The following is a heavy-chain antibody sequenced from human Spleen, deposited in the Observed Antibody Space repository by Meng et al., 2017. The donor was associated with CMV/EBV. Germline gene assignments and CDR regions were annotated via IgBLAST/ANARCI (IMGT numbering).Heavy chain of an antibody. CDR3: AKALTGNTFDALDI. D-gene: IGHD2/OR15-2a*01. CDR1: GFTLSSYS. CDR2: ITGSGGAT. Sequence: GESLKISCAASGFTLSSYSMHWVRQAPGKGLDWVSTITGSGGATYYAYSVKGRFIISRDNSENTLYLQMNSLRAEDTAVYYCAKALTGNTFDALDIWGQGTRVTVSS. V-gene: IGHV3-23*01. J-gene: IGHJ3*02.